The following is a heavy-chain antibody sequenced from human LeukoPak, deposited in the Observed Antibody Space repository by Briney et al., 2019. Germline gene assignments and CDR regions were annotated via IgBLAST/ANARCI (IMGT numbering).Heavy chain of an antibody. V-gene: IGHV1-46*01. CDR3: ARGSSAYYGSGSYYSPGY. CDR2: INPSGGST. Sequence: ASVKVSCKASGHTFTSYYMHWVRQAPGQGLEWMGIINPSGGSTSYAQKFQGRVTVTTDESTSTVYMEVSSLRSDDTAVYYCARGSSAYYGSGSYYSPGYWGQGTLVAVSS. CDR1: GHTFTSYY. J-gene: IGHJ4*02. D-gene: IGHD3-10*01.